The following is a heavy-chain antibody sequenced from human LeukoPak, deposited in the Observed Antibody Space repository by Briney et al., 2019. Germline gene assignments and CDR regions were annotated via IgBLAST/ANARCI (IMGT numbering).Heavy chain of an antibody. CDR1: GYTFTSYY. CDR3: AREGDGSGSPWYGMDV. J-gene: IGHJ6*02. CDR2: INPSGGST. V-gene: IGHV1-46*01. D-gene: IGHD3-10*01. Sequence: GASVKVSCKASGYTFTSYYMHWVRQAPGQGLEWMGIINPSGGSTSYAQKFQGRVTMTRDTSTSTVYMELSGLRSEDTAVYYCAREGDGSGSPWYGMDVWGQGTTVTVSS.